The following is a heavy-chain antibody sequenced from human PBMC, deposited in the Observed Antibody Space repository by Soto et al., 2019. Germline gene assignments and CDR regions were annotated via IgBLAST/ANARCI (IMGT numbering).Heavy chain of an antibody. CDR3: VKDFAVDIVMVTAGLFDY. Sequence: PGGSLRLSCAASGFTFSSYWMHWVRQAPGKGLVWVSRINSDGSSTSYADSVKGRFTISRDNAKNTLYLQMNSLRAEDTAVYYCVKDFAVDIVMVTAGLFDYWGQGTLVTV. J-gene: IGHJ4*02. CDR2: INSDGSST. D-gene: IGHD5-18*01. CDR1: GFTFSSYW. V-gene: IGHV3-74*01.